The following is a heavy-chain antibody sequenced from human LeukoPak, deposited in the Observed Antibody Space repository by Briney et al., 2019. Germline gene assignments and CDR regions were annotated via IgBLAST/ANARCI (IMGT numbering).Heavy chain of an antibody. Sequence: PGGSLRLSCAASGFTFSTYVMSWVRHAPGKGLECFSGISGSGGSTYYADSVKGRCTISRDNSKNTLYLQMNSLGADDTAVYYCAKGNWRYFDYWGQGTLVTVSS. D-gene: IGHD1-1*01. CDR3: AKGNWRYFDY. V-gene: IGHV3-23*01. CDR1: GFTFSTYV. CDR2: ISGSGGST. J-gene: IGHJ4*02.